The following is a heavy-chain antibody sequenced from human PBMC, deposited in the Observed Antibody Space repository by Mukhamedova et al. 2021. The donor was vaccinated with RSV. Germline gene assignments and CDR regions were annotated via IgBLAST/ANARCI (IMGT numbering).Heavy chain of an antibody. CDR2: IYYSGST. Sequence: MGSSSYYWGWIRQPPGKGLEWIGSIYYSGSTYYNPSLKSRVTISVDTSKNQFSLKLSSVTAADTAVYYCASGPPIVGAFDILGQGTM. CDR1: MGSSSYY. J-gene: IGHJ3*02. CDR3: ASGPPIVGAFDI. V-gene: IGHV4-39*01. D-gene: IGHD3-22*01.